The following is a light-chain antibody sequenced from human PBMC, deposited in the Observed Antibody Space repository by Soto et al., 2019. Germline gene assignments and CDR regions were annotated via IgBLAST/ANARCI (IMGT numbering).Light chain of an antibody. CDR1: QSVSSN. CDR2: GAS. J-gene: IGKJ1*01. CDR3: QQYNNWPLWT. Sequence: EIVMTQSPATLSVSPGERATLSCRASQSVSSNLAWYQQKPGQAPRLLIYGASTRATGIPARFSGSGSGTECTLTISSLQSEDFAVYYCQQYNNWPLWTFGHGTKVEIK. V-gene: IGKV3-15*01.